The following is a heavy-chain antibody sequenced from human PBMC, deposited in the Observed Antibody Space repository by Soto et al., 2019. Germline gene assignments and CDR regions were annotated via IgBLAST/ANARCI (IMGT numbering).Heavy chain of an antibody. J-gene: IGHJ4*02. CDR1: GDSISSSSYY. CDR3: ASLEYSSSSLDY. D-gene: IGHD6-6*01. CDR2: IYYSGST. Sequence: PSETLSLTCTVSGDSISSSSYYWGWIRQPPGKGLEWIGSIYYSGSTYYNPSLKSRVTISVDTPKNQFSLKLSSVTAADTAVYYCASLEYSSSSLDYCGQGTLVTVSS. V-gene: IGHV4-39*01.